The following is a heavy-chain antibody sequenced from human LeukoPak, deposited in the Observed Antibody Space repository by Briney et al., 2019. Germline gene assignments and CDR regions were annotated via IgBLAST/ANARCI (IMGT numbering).Heavy chain of an antibody. J-gene: IGHJ6*03. CDR3: ANSEGKYGGKPYYYYYMDV. D-gene: IGHD4-23*01. CDR1: GFTFSSYA. Sequence: GGSLRLSCAASGFTFSSYAMSWVRQAPGQGLEWVSAFSGSDGSTYYEDSEKGRDTIAKDNSKNTLYLQINSLRAEDTAVYYCANSEGKYGGKPYYYYYMDVWGKGTTVTVSS. CDR2: FSGSDGST. V-gene: IGHV3-23*01.